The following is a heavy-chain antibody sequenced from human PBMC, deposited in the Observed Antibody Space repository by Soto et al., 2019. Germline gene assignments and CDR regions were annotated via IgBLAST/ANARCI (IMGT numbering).Heavy chain of an antibody. CDR1: GGTFGSSL. V-gene: IGHV1-69*08. CDR2: IIPNINKP. D-gene: IGHD3-10*01. J-gene: IGHJ4*02. Sequence: QVQLVQSGFEVKKPGSSVKVSCKASGGTFGSSLFSWVRQASGQGLEWMGRIIPNINKPHYVQKFQDKVTITADTSTSTVYMTLSSLTSEDTATYYCLREAGSFGGVDYWGQGTLVTVS. CDR3: LREAGSFGGVDY.